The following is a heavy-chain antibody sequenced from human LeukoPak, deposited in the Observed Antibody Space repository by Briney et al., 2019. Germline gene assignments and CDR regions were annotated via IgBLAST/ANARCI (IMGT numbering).Heavy chain of an antibody. Sequence: ASVKVSCKASGYSFSDNYMHWVRQAPGQGPEWMGWINPNSGGTEYSQKFQGRVTMTRDTSISTAYMELSRLRSDDTAVYYCARDILEPYFDYWGQGTLVTVSS. V-gene: IGHV1-2*02. CDR3: ARDILEPYFDY. D-gene: IGHD1-1*01. J-gene: IGHJ4*02. CDR1: GYSFSDNY. CDR2: INPNSGGT.